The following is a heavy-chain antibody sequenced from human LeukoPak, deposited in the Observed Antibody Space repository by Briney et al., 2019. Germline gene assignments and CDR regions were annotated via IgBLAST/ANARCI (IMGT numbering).Heavy chain of an antibody. Sequence: SETLSLTCAVSGGSISSSNWWSWVRQPPGKGLEWIGEIYHSGSTNYNPSLKSRVTISVDKSKNQFSLKLSSVTAADTAVYYCARVGRGYSYGWYYYYYYMDVWGKGTTVTVSS. CDR3: ARVGRGYSYGWYYYYYYMDV. J-gene: IGHJ6*03. CDR2: IYHSGST. V-gene: IGHV4-4*02. CDR1: GGSISSSNW. D-gene: IGHD5-18*01.